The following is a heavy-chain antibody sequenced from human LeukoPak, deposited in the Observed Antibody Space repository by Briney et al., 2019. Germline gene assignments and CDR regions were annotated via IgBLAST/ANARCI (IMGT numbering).Heavy chain of an antibody. CDR1: GGSISSYY. CDR2: IYYSGST. V-gene: IGHV4-59*01. CDR3: ASSGAVARFDY. D-gene: IGHD6-19*01. J-gene: IGHJ4*02. Sequence: SETLSLTCTVSGGSISSYYWSWIRQPPGKGLEWIGYIYYSGSTNYNPSLKSRVTISVDTSKNQFSLKLSSVTAADTAVYHCASSGAVARFDYWGQGTLATVSS.